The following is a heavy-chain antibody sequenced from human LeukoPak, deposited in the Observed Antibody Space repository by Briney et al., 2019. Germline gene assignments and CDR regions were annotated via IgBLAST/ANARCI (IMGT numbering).Heavy chain of an antibody. D-gene: IGHD4-23*01. CDR2: IYYTGST. CDR1: GGSINSNSYC. J-gene: IGHJ4*02. CDR3: TRVGGGGNTIIDC. Sequence: PSETLSLTCTVSGGSINSNSYCWGWIRQPPGKGLEWIASIYYTGSTYYNPSLKSRVTMSVDTSKRQFSLKLSSVTAADTAVYYCTRVGGGGNTIIDCWGQGTLVTVSS. V-gene: IGHV4-39*01.